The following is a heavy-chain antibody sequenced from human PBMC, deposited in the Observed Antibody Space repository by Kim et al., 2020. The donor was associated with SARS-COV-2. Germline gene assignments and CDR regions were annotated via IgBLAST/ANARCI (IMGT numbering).Heavy chain of an antibody. CDR3: AKGGVAMTSHFDY. J-gene: IGHJ4*02. Sequence: GGSLRLSCAASGFTFDDYAMHWVRQAPGKGLEWVSRVSWNSGTIDYADSVKGRFTISRDHAKNSLYLQMNSLRAEDTALYYCAKGGVAMTSHFDYWGQGTLITVSS. CDR2: VSWNSGTI. CDR1: GFTFDDYA. V-gene: IGHV3-9*01. D-gene: IGHD4-17*01.